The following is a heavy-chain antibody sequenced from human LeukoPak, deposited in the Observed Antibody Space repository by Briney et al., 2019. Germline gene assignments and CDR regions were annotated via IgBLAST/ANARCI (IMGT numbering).Heavy chain of an antibody. J-gene: IGHJ4*02. Sequence: TGGSLRLSCAASGFTVSSNYMSWVRQAPGKGLEWVVVISPDGTNRFYANSVKGRFTISRDNSKNTVYLQMNSLRAEDTAVYYCCSGGSCSYWGQGTLVTVSS. CDR1: GFTVSSNY. D-gene: IGHD2-15*01. CDR3: CSGGSCSY. CDR2: ISPDGTNR. V-gene: IGHV3-30*03.